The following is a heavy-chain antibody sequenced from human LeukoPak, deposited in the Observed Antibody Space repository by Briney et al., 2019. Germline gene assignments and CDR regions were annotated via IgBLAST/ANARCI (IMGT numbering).Heavy chain of an antibody. CDR3: AREGSSSWYGNWFDP. J-gene: IGHJ5*02. CDR1: GYTFTGYY. D-gene: IGHD6-13*01. Sequence: GASVKVSCKASGYTFTGYYMHWVRQAPGQGLEWMGWINPNSGGTNYAQKFQGWVTMTRDTSISTAYMELSRLRSDDTAVYYCAREGSSSWYGNWFDPWGQGTLVTVSS. V-gene: IGHV1-2*04. CDR2: INPNSGGT.